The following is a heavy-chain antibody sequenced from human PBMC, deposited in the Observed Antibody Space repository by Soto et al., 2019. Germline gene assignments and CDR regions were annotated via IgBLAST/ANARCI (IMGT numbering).Heavy chain of an antibody. CDR3: ARHGIAAADYYYYYGMDV. Sequence: PGESLKISCKGSGYSFTSYWISWVRQMPGKGLEWMGRIDPSDSYTNYSPSFQGHVTISADKSISTAYLQWSSLKASDTAMYYCARHGIAAADYYYYYGMDVWGQGTTVTVSS. CDR1: GYSFTSYW. D-gene: IGHD6-13*01. J-gene: IGHJ6*02. V-gene: IGHV5-10-1*01. CDR2: IDPSDSYT.